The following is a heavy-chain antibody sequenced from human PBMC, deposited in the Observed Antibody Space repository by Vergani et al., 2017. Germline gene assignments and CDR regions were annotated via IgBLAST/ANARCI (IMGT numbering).Heavy chain of an antibody. J-gene: IGHJ5*02. CDR1: GYTFTSYY. D-gene: IGHD3-9*01. CDR3: AREGTDGSRPPRVYYDSPRGFDP. V-gene: IGHV1-46*01. Sequence: QVQLVQSGAAVKKPGASVKVSCKASGYTFTSYYMHWVRQAPGQGLEWMGIINPSGGSTSYAQKFQGRVTMTRDTSTSTVYMELSSLRSEDTAVYYCAREGTDGSRPPRVYYDSPRGFDPWGQGTLVTVSS. CDR2: INPSGGST.